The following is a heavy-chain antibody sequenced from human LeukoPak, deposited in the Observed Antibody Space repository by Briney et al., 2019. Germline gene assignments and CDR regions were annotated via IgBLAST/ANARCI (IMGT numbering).Heavy chain of an antibody. CDR2: ISVGGSVT. CDR3: AGRGSSSLYY. J-gene: IGHJ4*02. V-gene: IGHV3-23*01. D-gene: IGHD6-13*01. CDR1: GITFSTYA. Sequence: GGSLRLSCAASGITFSTYAMSWVRQAPGKGLEWVSAISVGGSVTYYADSVKGRFTISRDNSKNTQYLQMNSLRAEDTAVYFCAGRGSSSLYYWGQGTLVTVSS.